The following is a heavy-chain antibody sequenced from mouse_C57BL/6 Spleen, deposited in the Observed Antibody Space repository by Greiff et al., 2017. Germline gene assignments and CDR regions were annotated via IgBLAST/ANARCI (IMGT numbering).Heavy chain of an antibody. CDR1: GYAFSSYW. Sequence: VQRVESGAELVKPGASVKISCKASGYAFSSYWMNWVKQRPGKGLEWIGQIYPGDGDTNYNGKFKGKATLTADKSSSTAYMQLSSLTSEDSAVYFCARRGNYPYYFDYWGQGTTLTVSS. CDR3: ARRGNYPYYFDY. J-gene: IGHJ2*01. CDR2: IYPGDGDT. V-gene: IGHV1-80*01. D-gene: IGHD2-1*01.